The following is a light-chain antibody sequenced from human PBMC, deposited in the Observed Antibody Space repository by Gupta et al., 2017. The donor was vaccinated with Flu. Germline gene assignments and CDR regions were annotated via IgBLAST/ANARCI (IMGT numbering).Light chain of an antibody. Sequence: QSVLTQPPSVSGAPGQRVTLSCTVRSSNIGAGYDVHWYQQVPGTAPKLLIYGNSTRPSGVPDRFSGSKSGTSPSLAITGLQSEDEADYYCQSYDSSLSGSVFGGWTKFTVL. CDR2: GNS. V-gene: IGLV1-40*01. CDR3: QSYDSSLSGSV. J-gene: IGLJ3*02. CDR1: SSNIGAGYD.